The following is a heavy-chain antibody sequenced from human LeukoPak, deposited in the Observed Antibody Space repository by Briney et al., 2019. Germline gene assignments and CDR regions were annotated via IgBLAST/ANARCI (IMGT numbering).Heavy chain of an antibody. CDR3: ARGSFIAARPIDY. CDR2: IRYDGSNK. Sequence: GGSLRLSCAASGFTFSSYGMHWVRQAPGKGLEWVAFIRYDGSNKYYADSVRGRFTISRDNSKNTLYLQMNSLRAEDTAVYYCARGSFIAARPIDYWGQGTLVTVSS. CDR1: GFTFSSYG. J-gene: IGHJ4*02. D-gene: IGHD6-6*01. V-gene: IGHV3-30*02.